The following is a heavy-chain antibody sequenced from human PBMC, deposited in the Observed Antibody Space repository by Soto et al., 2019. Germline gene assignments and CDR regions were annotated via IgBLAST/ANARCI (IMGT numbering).Heavy chain of an antibody. J-gene: IGHJ4*02. CDR1: CGSISSGGYY. V-gene: IGHV4-31*03. Sequence: SETLSLTCPVSCGSISSGGYYWSCIRHHPGKGLEWIGYIYYSGSTYYNPSLKSRVTISVDTSKNQFSLKLSSVTAADTAVYYCARVTVVVPAARYYFDYWGQGTLVTVSS. CDR2: IYYSGST. D-gene: IGHD2-2*01. CDR3: ARVTVVVPAARYYFDY.